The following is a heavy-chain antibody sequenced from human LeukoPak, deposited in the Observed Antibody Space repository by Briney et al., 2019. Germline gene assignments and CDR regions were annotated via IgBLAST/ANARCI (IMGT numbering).Heavy chain of an antibody. CDR3: AERSRQWLVDDAFDI. CDR2: IIPILGIA. CDR1: GGTFSSYA. V-gene: IGHV1-69*04. D-gene: IGHD6-19*01. J-gene: IGHJ3*02. Sequence: ASVKVSCKASGGTFSSYAISWVRQAPGQGLEWMGRIIPILGIANYAQKFQGRVTITADKSTSTAYMELSILRSEDTAVYYCAERSRQWLVDDAFDIWGQGTMVTVSS.